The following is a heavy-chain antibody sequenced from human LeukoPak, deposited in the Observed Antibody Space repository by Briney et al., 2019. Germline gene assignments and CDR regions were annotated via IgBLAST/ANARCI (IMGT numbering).Heavy chain of an antibody. CDR2: ISYDGSKK. Sequence: GGSLRLCCAASAFTFSSYGMHWVRQAPGKGLEWVAAISYDGSKKYYTDSVKGRFTISRDNSKNTLYLQMNSLRAEDTAVYYCAKGRTVTSRDNFDYWGQGTLVTVSS. J-gene: IGHJ4*02. CDR3: AKGRTVTSRDNFDY. D-gene: IGHD1/OR15-1a*01. CDR1: AFTFSSYG. V-gene: IGHV3-30*18.